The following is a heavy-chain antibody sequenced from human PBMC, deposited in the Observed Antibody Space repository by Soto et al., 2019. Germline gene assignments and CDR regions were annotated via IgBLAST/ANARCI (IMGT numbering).Heavy chain of an antibody. V-gene: IGHV1-2*04. CDR1: GYTFTVYY. D-gene: IGHD6-19*01. CDR2: INPNSGGT. Sequence: ASVKGSCKASGYTFTVYYMHWVRQAPGQGLEWMGWINPNSGGTNYAQKFQGWVTMTRDTSISTAYMELSRLRSDDTAGYYCAGEDGSGGPRAGLALWGNGTSVPVSP. CDR3: AGEDGSGGPRAGLAL. J-gene: IGHJ6*01.